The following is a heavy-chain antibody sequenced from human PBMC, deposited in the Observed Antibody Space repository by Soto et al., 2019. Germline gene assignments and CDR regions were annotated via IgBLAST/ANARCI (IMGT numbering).Heavy chain of an antibody. CDR1: GYTFTTYD. Sequence: QVQLVQSGAEVKKPGASVKVYCKASGYTFTTYDINWVRQATGQGLEWMGWMNPNSGNTGYAPKFQGRVTMTRDTSMSTAYMDLSSLRSEDTAVYYCAIFADIVGPVDYWGQGTLVTVSS. CDR2: MNPNSGNT. CDR3: AIFADIVGPVDY. J-gene: IGHJ4*02. D-gene: IGHD2-15*01. V-gene: IGHV1-8*01.